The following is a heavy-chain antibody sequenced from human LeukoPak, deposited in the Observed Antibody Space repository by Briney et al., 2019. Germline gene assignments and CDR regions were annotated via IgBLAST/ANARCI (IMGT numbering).Heavy chain of an antibody. V-gene: IGHV1-46*01. CDR1: GYTFTSYY. J-gene: IGHJ4*02. D-gene: IGHD3-3*01. CDR2: INPSGGST. CDR3: ARVFLEWYDY. Sequence: ASVKVSCKASGYTFTSYYMHWVRQAPGQGLEWMGIINPSGGSTSYAQKFQGRVTMTRDMSTSTAYMELRSLRSDDTAVYYCARVFLEWYDYWGQGTLVTVSS.